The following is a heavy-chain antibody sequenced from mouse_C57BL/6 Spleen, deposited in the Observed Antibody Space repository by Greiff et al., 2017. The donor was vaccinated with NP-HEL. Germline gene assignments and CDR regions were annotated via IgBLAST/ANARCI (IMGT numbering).Heavy chain of an antibody. CDR1: GFTFSDYY. CDR2: INYDGSST. J-gene: IGHJ1*03. D-gene: IGHD2-1*01. CDR3: AREGDYGNFYWYFDV. V-gene: IGHV5-16*01. Sequence: EVKLVESEGGLVQPGSSMKLSCTASGFTFSDYYMAWVRQVPEKGLEWVANINYDGSSTYYLDSLKSRFIISRDNAKNILYLQMSSLKSEDTATYYCAREGDYGNFYWYFDVWGTGTTVTVSS.